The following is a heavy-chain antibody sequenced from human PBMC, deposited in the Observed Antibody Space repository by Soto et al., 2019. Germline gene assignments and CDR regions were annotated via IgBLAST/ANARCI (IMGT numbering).Heavy chain of an antibody. V-gene: IGHV4-39*01. J-gene: IGHJ4*02. D-gene: IGHD2-15*01. CDR3: ARQYCSGGSCYSPQSANY. CDR1: GGSISSSSYY. CDR2: IYYSGST. Sequence: SETLSLTCTVSGGSISSSSYYWGWIRQPPGKGLEWIGSIYYSGSTYYNPSLKSRVTISVDTSKNQFSLKLSSVTAADTAVYYCARQYCSGGSCYSPQSANYWGQGTLVTVSS.